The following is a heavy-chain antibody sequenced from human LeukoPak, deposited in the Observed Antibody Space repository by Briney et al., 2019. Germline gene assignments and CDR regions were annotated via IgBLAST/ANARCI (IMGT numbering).Heavy chain of an antibody. Sequence: PSETLSLTCTVSGGSISSYYWSWIRQPPGKGLEWIGYIYYSGSTNYNPSLKSRVTISVDTSKNQFSLKLSSVTAADTAVYYCARAATYYDILNGAFDIWGQGTMVTVSS. CDR1: GGSISSYY. CDR3: ARAATYYDILNGAFDI. CDR2: IYYSGST. J-gene: IGHJ3*02. V-gene: IGHV4-59*01. D-gene: IGHD3-9*01.